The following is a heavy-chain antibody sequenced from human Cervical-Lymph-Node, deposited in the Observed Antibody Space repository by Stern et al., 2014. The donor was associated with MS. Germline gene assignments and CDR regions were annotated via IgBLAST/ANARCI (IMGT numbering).Heavy chain of an antibody. CDR1: GGSISSYY. J-gene: IGHJ4*02. CDR2: IDYSGGT. CDR3: ARLTTVTAFDY. V-gene: IGHV4-59*01. D-gene: IGHD4-17*01. Sequence: QVQLQDSGPGLVKPSETLSLTCTVSGGSISSYYWSWIRQPPGKGLEWIGYIDYSGGTNYNPSLKSRVTISVDTSKNQFSLKLSSVTAADTAVYHCARLTTVTAFDYWGQGTLVTVSS.